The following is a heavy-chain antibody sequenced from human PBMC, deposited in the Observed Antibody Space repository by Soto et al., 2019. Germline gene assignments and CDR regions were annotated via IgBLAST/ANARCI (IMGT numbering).Heavy chain of an antibody. D-gene: IGHD2-8*02. CDR3: AIYSNYWYWFDP. CDR1: GYTFTSYY. Sequence: ASVKVSCKASGYTFTSYYVHWVRQAPGQGLEWMGIINARGGTTSNAQQFQGRVTMTTDTSTSTVYMELSSLRSDDTAVYYCAIYSNYWYWFDPWGQGTLVTVSS. CDR2: INARGGTT. J-gene: IGHJ5*02. V-gene: IGHV1-46*01.